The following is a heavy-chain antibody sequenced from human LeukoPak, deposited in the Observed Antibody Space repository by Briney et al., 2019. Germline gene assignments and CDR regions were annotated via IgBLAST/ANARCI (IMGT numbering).Heavy chain of an antibody. CDR3: ARADILTGYYYFDY. CDR2: IYYSEST. CDR1: GGSISSGDYY. Sequence: SETLSLTCTVSGGSISSGDYYWSWIRQPPGKGLEWIGYIYYSESTYYNPSLKSRVTILVDTSKNQFSLKLSSVTAADTAVYYCARADILTGYYYFDYWGQGTLVTVSS. V-gene: IGHV4-30-4*01. J-gene: IGHJ4*02. D-gene: IGHD3-9*01.